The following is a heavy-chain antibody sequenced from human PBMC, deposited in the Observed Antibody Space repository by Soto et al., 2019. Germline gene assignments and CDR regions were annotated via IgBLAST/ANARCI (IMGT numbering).Heavy chain of an antibody. CDR2: IIPIFGTA. Sequence: SVQVSCQASGGTFSSYAISWVRQAPGQGLEWMGGIIPIFGTANYAQKFQGRVTITADKSTSTAYMELSSLRSEDTAVYYCARDAYDSSGYYLPAEYFQHWGQGTLVTVSS. CDR3: ARDAYDSSGYYLPAEYFQH. D-gene: IGHD3-22*01. J-gene: IGHJ1*01. V-gene: IGHV1-69*06. CDR1: GGTFSSYA.